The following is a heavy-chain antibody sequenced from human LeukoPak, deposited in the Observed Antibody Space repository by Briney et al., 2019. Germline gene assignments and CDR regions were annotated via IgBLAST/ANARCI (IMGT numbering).Heavy chain of an antibody. CDR1: GYTFTGYY. CDR2: INPNSGGT. Sequence: ASVKVSCKASGYTFTGYYMDWVRQAPGQGLEWMGRINPNSGGTNYAQKFQGRVTMTRDTSISTAYMELSRLRSDDTAVYYCARGPKVDTAMGTGYYWGQGTLVTVSS. D-gene: IGHD5-18*01. J-gene: IGHJ4*02. V-gene: IGHV1-2*06. CDR3: ARGPKVDTAMGTGYY.